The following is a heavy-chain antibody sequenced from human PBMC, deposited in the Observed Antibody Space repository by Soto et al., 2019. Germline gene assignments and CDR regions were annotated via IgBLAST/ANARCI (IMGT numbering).Heavy chain of an antibody. J-gene: IGHJ4*02. CDR2: ISSSSSYI. CDR1: GFTFSSYS. V-gene: IGHV3-21*01. D-gene: IGHD6-19*01. CDR3: ARRIAVAGNVDY. Sequence: EVQLVESGGGLVKPGGSLRLSCAASGFTFSSYSMNWVRQAPGKGLEWVSSISSSSSYIYYADSAKGRFTISRDNAENSLYLQMNNLRAEDTAVEYCARRIAVAGNVDYCCQGKLGTVSS.